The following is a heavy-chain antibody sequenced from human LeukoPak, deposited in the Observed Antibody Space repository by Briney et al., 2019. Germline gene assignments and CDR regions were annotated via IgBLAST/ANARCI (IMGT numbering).Heavy chain of an antibody. Sequence: PGESLKISCKGSGYSFTSYWIGWVRQMPRKGLEWMGIIYPGDSDTRYSPSFEGQVTISADKSISTAYLQWSSLKASDTAMYYCARQRGIYGDYFDYWGQGTLVTVSS. V-gene: IGHV5-51*01. D-gene: IGHD4-17*01. CDR3: ARQRGIYGDYFDY. CDR1: GYSFTSYW. J-gene: IGHJ4*02. CDR2: IYPGDSDT.